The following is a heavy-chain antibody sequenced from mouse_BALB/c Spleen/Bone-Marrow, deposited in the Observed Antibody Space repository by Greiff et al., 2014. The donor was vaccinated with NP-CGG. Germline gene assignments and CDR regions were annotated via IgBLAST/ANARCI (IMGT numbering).Heavy chain of an antibody. D-gene: IGHD1-1*01. CDR3: ARILADSYAMDY. J-gene: IGHJ4*01. V-gene: IGHV1-9*01. CDR2: ILPGSDST. CDR1: GYTFSNYW. Sequence: QVQLKESGAELMKPGASVKISCKATGYTFSNYWIEWVKQRPGHGLEWIGEILPGSDSTNCIEKFKGKATFTADTSSNTAYIQLCSLTSEDSAVYYCARILADSYAMDYWGQGTSVTVSS.